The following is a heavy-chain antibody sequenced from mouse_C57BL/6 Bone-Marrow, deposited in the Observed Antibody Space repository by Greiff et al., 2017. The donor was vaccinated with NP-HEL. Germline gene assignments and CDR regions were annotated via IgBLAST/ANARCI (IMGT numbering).Heavy chain of an antibody. V-gene: IGHV5-6*02. D-gene: IGHD1-1*01. Sequence: DVKLQESGGDLVKPGGSLKLSCAASGFTFSSYGMSWVRQTPDKRLEWVATISSGGSYTYYPDSVKGRFTISRDNAKNTLYLQMSSLKSEDTAMYYCASPYYGSSYAWFAYWGQGTLVTVSA. CDR1: GFTFSSYG. CDR3: ASPYYGSSYAWFAY. CDR2: ISSGGSYT. J-gene: IGHJ3*01.